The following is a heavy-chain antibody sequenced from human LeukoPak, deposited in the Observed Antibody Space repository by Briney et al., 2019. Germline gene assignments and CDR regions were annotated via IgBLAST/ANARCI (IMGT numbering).Heavy chain of an antibody. V-gene: IGHV3-23*01. CDR3: AKAASYGVQPYYFDS. CDR1: GFTFSGYS. D-gene: IGHD4-17*01. Sequence: GGSLRLSCAASGFTFSGYSMSWVRQAPGKGLEWVSDINGSGGSTYYVDSVKGRFTISRDNSKKTLYLQMTSLRAEATAVYYCAKAASYGVQPYYFDSWGQGALVTVSS. CDR2: INGSGGST. J-gene: IGHJ4*02.